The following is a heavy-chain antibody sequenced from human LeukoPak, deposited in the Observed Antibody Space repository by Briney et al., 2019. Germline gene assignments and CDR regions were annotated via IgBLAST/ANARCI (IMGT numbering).Heavy chain of an antibody. CDR1: GDSINNYY. D-gene: IGHD5/OR15-5a*01. Sequence: SETLSLTCSVSGDSINNYYWNWIRQPPGKGLEWVGYIYYSGSTRYNPSLQSRVTMSIGTSKTQFSLKLDSVTAADTAVYYCARRLRLKNPGGDAFDIWGQGTVVTVSS. CDR3: ARRLRLKNPGGDAFDI. V-gene: IGHV4-59*08. J-gene: IGHJ3*02. CDR2: IYYSGST.